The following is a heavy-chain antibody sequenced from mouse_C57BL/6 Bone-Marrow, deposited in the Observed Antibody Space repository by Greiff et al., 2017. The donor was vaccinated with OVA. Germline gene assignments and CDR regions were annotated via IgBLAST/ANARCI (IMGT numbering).Heavy chain of an antibody. CDR1: GYTFTSYW. J-gene: IGHJ4*01. CDR2: IYPGSGST. Sequence: VQLQQPGAELVKPGASVKMSCKASGYTFTSYWITWVKQRPGQGLEWIGDIYPGSGSTNYNQKFMGKATFSVDRSSSTVYMVLNSLTSEDPAVYYCGRGYAMDYWGQGTSVTVSS. V-gene: IGHV1-55*01. CDR3: GRGYAMDY.